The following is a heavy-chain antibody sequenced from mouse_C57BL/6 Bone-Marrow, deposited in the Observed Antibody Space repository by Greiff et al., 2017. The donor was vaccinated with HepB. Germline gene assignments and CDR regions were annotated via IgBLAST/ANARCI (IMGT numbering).Heavy chain of an antibody. CDR3: ARRGLYGSSYWYFDV. D-gene: IGHD1-1*01. V-gene: IGHV1-72*01. J-gene: IGHJ1*03. CDR1: GYTFTSYW. Sequence: QVQLKQPGAELVKPGASVKLSCKASGYTFTSYWMHWVKQRPGRGLEWIGRIDPNSGGTKYNEKFKSKATLTVDKPSSTAYMQLSSLTSEDSAVYYCARRGLYGSSYWYFDVWGTGTTVTVSS. CDR2: IDPNSGGT.